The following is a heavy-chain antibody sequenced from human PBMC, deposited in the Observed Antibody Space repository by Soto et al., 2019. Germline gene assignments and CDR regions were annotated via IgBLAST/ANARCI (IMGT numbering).Heavy chain of an antibody. V-gene: IGHV4-61*01. CDR3: ARDSGYSYGSGWFDP. D-gene: IGHD5-18*01. Sequence: QVQLQESGPGLVKPSDTLSLTCTVSGGSVSSGSYYWSWIRQPPGKGLEWIGYIYYSGSTNYNPSLKSRVTISVDTSKNQFSLKLSSVTAADTAVYYCARDSGYSYGSGWFDPWGQGTLVTVSS. J-gene: IGHJ5*02. CDR2: IYYSGST. CDR1: GGSVSSGSYY.